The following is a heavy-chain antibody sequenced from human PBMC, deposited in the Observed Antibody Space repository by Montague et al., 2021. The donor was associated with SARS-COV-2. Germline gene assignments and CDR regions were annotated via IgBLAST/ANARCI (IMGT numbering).Heavy chain of an antibody. CDR3: ARTEYNWNDWFDP. D-gene: IGHD1-20*01. Sequence: SETLSLTCTVSGDSISSSSYNWSWIRQSPGKGLEWIGYIFHSGITDYNPSLKSRVTISVDMSKNQFSLQLNSVTAADSAVYYCARTEYNWNDWFDPWGQGTLVTVSS. CDR1: GDSISSSSYN. V-gene: IGHV4-61*01. CDR2: IFHSGIT. J-gene: IGHJ5*02.